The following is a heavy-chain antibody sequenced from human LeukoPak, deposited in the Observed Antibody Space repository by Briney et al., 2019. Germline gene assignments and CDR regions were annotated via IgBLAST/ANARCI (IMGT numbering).Heavy chain of an antibody. V-gene: IGHV1-69*05. Sequence: SVKVSCKASGGTFSSYAISWVRQAPGQGPEWMGGIIPIFGTANSAQKLQGTVTMTTDTSTSTAYMELRSLRSDDTAVYYCARDPVYNWFDPWGQGTLVTVSS. J-gene: IGHJ5*02. CDR1: GGTFSSYA. CDR2: IIPIFGTA. CDR3: ARDPVYNWFDP.